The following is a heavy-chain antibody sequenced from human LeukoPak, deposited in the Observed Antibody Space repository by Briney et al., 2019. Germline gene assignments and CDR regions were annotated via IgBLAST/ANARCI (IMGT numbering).Heavy chain of an antibody. CDR2: INHSGST. D-gene: IGHD2-15*01. Sequence: SETLSLTCAVYGGSFSGYYWSWIRQPPGKGLEWIGEINHSGSTTYNPSLKSRVTISVDTSKNQFSLKLSSVTAADTAVYYCAGGYRSGGSCVPSTPGSYYYYYYGMDVWGQGTTVTVSS. CDR1: GGSFSGYY. V-gene: IGHV4-34*01. CDR3: AGGYRSGGSCVPSTPGSYYYYYYGMDV. J-gene: IGHJ6*02.